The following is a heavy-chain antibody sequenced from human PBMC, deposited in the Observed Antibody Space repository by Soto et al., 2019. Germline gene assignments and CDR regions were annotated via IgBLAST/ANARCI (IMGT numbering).Heavy chain of an antibody. CDR1: GGSISSGGYY. D-gene: IGHD5-12*01. CDR3: ARKDSGYADYMDV. V-gene: IGHV4-31*03. Sequence: TLSLTCTVSGGSISSGGYYCSWIRQHPGKGLEWIGYIYYSGGTYYNPSLKSRVTISVDTSENQFSLRLSSVTAADTAVYYCARKDSGYADYMDVWGKGTTVTVSS. CDR2: IYYSGGT. J-gene: IGHJ6*03.